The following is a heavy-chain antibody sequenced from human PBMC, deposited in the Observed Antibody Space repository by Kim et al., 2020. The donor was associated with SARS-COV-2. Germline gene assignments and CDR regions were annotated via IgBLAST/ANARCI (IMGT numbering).Heavy chain of an antibody. V-gene: IGHV4-4*02. Sequence: SETLSLTCAVSGGSISSSNWWSWVRQPPGKGLEWIGEIYHSGSTNYNPSLKSRVTISVDKSKNQFSLKLSSVTAADTAVYYCARGGSISVRGVITDYWGQGTLVTVSS. D-gene: IGHD3-10*01. J-gene: IGHJ4*02. CDR1: GGSISSSNW. CDR2: IYHSGST. CDR3: ARGGSISVRGVITDY.